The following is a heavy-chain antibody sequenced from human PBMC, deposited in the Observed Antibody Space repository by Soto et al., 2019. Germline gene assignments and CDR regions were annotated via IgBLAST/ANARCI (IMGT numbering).Heavy chain of an antibody. CDR1: GYSFTSYW. J-gene: IGHJ6*02. CDR2: IDPSDSYT. V-gene: IGHV5-10-1*01. CDR3: ARSADTAMGNYGMDV. Sequence: PGESLKISCKGSGYSFTSYWISWVRQMPGKGLEWMGRIDPSDSYTNYSPSFQGHVTISADKSISTAYLQWSSLKASDTAMYYCARSADTAMGNYGMDVWGQGTTVTVSS. D-gene: IGHD5-18*01.